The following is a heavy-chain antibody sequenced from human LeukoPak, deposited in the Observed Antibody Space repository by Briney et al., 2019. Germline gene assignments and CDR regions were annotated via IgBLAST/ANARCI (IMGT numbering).Heavy chain of an antibody. CDR2: IKQDGSEK. Sequence: GGSLRLSCAASGFTFSSYAMSWARQAPGKGLEWVANIKQDGSEKYYVDSVKGRFIISRDNAKNSLYLQMNSLRAEDTAVYYCASSLKDIVVVPALYGMDVWGQGTTVTVSS. CDR1: GFTFSSYA. J-gene: IGHJ6*02. D-gene: IGHD2-2*01. CDR3: ASSLKDIVVVPALYGMDV. V-gene: IGHV3-7*01.